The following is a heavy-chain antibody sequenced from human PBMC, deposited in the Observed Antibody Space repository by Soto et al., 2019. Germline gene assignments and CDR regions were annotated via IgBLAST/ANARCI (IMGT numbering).Heavy chain of an antibody. Sequence: PGESLKISCKASGFIFTSYWLSWVRQMPGKGLEWMGMLNPKDSFANYSPSFRGHVTISPDTSVTTAYLKWSSLKASDTAIYYCSRYKSRRLSYPLDFWGQGTLLTVSS. CDR1: GFIFTSYW. J-gene: IGHJ4*02. V-gene: IGHV5-10-1*01. CDR2: LNPKDSFA. D-gene: IGHD1-1*01. CDR3: SRYKSRRLSYPLDF.